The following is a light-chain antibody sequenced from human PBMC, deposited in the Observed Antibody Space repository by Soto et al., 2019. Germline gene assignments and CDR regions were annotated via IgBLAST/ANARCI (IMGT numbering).Light chain of an antibody. CDR2: AAS. V-gene: IGKV1-27*01. J-gene: IGKJ4*01. Sequence: DIQMTQSPSSLSASVGDRFTITCRASQGISNYLAWYQQIPGQVPKLLISAASTLQSGVPSRFSGSGSWTDFTLTISNPQPEDVATYYCQKYSNVPAFGGGTKVEIK. CDR3: QKYSNVPA. CDR1: QGISNY.